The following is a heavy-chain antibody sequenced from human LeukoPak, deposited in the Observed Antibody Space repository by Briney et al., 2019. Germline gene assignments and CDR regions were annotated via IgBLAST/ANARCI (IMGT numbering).Heavy chain of an antibody. CDR2: ITYDGGNE. CDR3: AKVRWDNSGWYYLDS. V-gene: IGHV3-30*18. D-gene: IGHD6-19*01. CDR1: GLSFKAYN. J-gene: IGHJ4*02. Sequence: GGSLRLSCEAPGLSFKAYNMTWFRKAPAKGLEWVAVITYDGGNEYYTDSVKGRFTISRDNSKSTLYLQMNSLRTEDTAVYYCAKVRWDNSGWYYLDSWGQGTLVTVSS.